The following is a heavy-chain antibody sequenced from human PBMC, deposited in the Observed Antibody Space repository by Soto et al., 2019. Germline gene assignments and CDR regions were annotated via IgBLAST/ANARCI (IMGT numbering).Heavy chain of an antibody. CDR3: ARQGGEYNTMSDY. Sequence: PGESLKISCKGSGYTFSKYWIGWVRQTPGKGLEWMGMIYPGDSDARYSPSFEGQVTFSVYKSINTAYLQWNSLKASDTAMYYCARQGGEYNTMSDYWGQGTLVTSPQ. J-gene: IGHJ4*02. CDR1: GYTFSKYW. V-gene: IGHV5-51*01. D-gene: IGHD3-10*01. CDR2: IYPGDSDA.